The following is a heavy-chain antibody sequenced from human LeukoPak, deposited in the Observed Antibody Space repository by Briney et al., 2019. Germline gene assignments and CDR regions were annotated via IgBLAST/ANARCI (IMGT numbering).Heavy chain of an antibody. V-gene: IGHV3-7*01. J-gene: IGHJ4*02. D-gene: IGHD3-3*01. Sequence: GGSLRLSCAASRFTLSTYWLSWVRQAPGKGLEWVAHIKQDGSQEYYVDSVKGRFTISRDSAKNSLYLQMNSLRAEDTAVYYCARGVPYDSWSGPHYSDYWGQGTLVTVSS. CDR3: ARGVPYDSWSGPHYSDY. CDR1: RFTLSTYW. CDR2: IKQDGSQE.